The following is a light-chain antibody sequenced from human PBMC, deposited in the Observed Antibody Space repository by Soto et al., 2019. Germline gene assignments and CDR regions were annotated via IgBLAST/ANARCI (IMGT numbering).Light chain of an antibody. CDR3: QQYNNWPPLT. J-gene: IGKJ4*01. CDR2: GAS. Sequence: VMTQAPATLSVSPGERATLSCRASQTINNNVAWYQLKDGQVPRLVIYGASTRATDIPARFSGSGSGTEFTLTISSLHSEDFAVYYCQQYNNWPPLTFGGGTKVEIK. CDR1: QTINNN. V-gene: IGKV3-15*01.